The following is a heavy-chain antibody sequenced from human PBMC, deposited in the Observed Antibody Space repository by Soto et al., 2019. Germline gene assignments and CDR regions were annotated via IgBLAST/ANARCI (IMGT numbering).Heavy chain of an antibody. D-gene: IGHD3-10*01. V-gene: IGHV1-18*01. Sequence: QVHLVQSGAEVKKPGASVKVSCKGSGYTFTSYGITWVRQAPGQGLEWMGGISAHNGNTDYAQKLQGRVTVTRDTSPSTAYMELRSLRSDDPAVYYCARGRYGEYWGQGALVTVSS. J-gene: IGHJ4*02. CDR1: GYTFTSYG. CDR3: ARGRYGEY. CDR2: ISAHNGNT.